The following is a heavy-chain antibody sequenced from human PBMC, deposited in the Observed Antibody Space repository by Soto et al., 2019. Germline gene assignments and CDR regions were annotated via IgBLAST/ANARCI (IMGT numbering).Heavy chain of an antibody. CDR2: ISWDGGST. Sequence: EVQLVESGGVVVQPGGSLRLSCAASGFTFDDYTMHWVRQAPGKGLEWVSLISWDGGSTYYADSVKGRFTISRDNSKNSLDLQMNSLRTEDTALYYCAKGLNVDTAMVVKYFDYWGQGTLVTVSS. V-gene: IGHV3-43*01. CDR3: AKGLNVDTAMVVKYFDY. CDR1: GFTFDDYT. D-gene: IGHD5-18*01. J-gene: IGHJ4*02.